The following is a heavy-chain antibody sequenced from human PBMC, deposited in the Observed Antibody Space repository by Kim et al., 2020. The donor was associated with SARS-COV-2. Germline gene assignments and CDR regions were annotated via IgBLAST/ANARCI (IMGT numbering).Heavy chain of an antibody. J-gene: IGHJ4*02. CDR3: ARVKGSTYYYDSSGYLDY. CDR2: INWNGGST. CDR1: GFTFEDYG. D-gene: IGHD3-22*01. V-gene: IGHV3-20*04. Sequence: GGSLRLSCAASGFTFEDYGMSWVRQAPGKGLEWVSGINWNGGSTGYADSVKGRFTISRDNAKNSLYLQMNSLRAEDTALYYCARVKGSTYYYDSSGYLDYWGQGTLVTVSS.